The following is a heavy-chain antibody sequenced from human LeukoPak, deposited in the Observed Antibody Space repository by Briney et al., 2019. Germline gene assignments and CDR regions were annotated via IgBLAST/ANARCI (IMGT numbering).Heavy chain of an antibody. CDR1: GYTFTSYA. D-gene: IGHD2-15*01. J-gene: IGHJ6*02. Sequence: GASVKVSCKASGYTFTSYAMNWVRQAPGQGLEWMGWINTNTGNPTYAQGFTGRFVFSLDTSVSTAYLQISSLKAEDTAVYYCATTDIEYCSGGSCYRTYYYYGMDVWGQGTTVTDSS. CDR2: INTNTGNP. V-gene: IGHV7-4-1*02. CDR3: ATTDIEYCSGGSCYRTYYYYGMDV.